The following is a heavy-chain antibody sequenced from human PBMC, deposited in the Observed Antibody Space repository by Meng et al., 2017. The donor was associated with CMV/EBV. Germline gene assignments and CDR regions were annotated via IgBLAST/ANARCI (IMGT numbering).Heavy chain of an antibody. CDR2: IGTAGDT. Sequence: GESLKISCAASGFTFSSYDMHWVHQATGKGLEWVSAIGTAGDTYYPGSVKGRFTISRENAKNSLYLQMNSLRAGDTAVYYCARNYGMDVWGQGTTVTVSS. V-gene: IGHV3-13*01. J-gene: IGHJ6*02. CDR3: ARNYGMDV. CDR1: GFTFSSYD.